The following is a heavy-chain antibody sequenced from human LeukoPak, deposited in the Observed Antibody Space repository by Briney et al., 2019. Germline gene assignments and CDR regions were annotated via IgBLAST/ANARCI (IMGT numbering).Heavy chain of an antibody. CDR2: IYSGGKA. J-gene: IGHJ4*02. Sequence: GGSLRLSCLVSGFTVSSNYMSWVRLAPGRGLEWVSEIYSGGKAYYADSVEGRFTISRDNSNNTLYLQMNSLRAEDTAVYYCARFPGHLRRYLDSWGQGTLVIISS. CDR3: ARFPGHLRRYLDS. V-gene: IGHV3-53*01. D-gene: IGHD1-14*01. CDR1: GFTVSSNY.